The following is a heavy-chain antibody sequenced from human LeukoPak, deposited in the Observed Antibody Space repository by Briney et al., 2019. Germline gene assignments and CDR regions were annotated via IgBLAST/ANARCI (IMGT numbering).Heavy chain of an antibody. CDR3: ARDPNWNDESGVDY. V-gene: IGHV3-30*02. D-gene: IGHD1-1*01. CDR1: GFTFSSYG. Sequence: PGGSLRLSCAASGFTFSSYGMHWVRQAPGKGLEWVAFIRYDGSNKYYADSVKGRFTISRDNSKNTLYLQMNSLRAEDTAVYYCARDPNWNDESGVDYWGQGTLVTVSS. J-gene: IGHJ4*02. CDR2: IRYDGSNK.